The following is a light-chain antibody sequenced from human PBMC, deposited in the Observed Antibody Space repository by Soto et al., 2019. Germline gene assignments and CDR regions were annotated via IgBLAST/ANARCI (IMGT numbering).Light chain of an antibody. V-gene: IGKV3-20*01. CDR1: QSVNSR. Sequence: EIVLTQSPGTLALSQRERATLSCRASQSVNSRLAWYQHKPGQAPRLLISGASNRASGIPAGFSAWGSGTDFTLTISRVDPADFAFYYCQQYFTSPITFCQGTRLEIK. CDR3: QQYFTSPIT. J-gene: IGKJ5*01. CDR2: GAS.